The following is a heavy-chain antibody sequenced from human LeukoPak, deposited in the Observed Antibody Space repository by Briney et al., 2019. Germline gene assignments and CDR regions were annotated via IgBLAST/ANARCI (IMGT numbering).Heavy chain of an antibody. V-gene: IGHV3-23*01. Sequence: GRSLRLSCAASGFTFSSYAMSWVRQAPGKGLEWVSAISGIGSSTYYADSVKGRFTISRDNSKNTLYLQMNSLRAEDTAVYYCAKDPWELLVWYFDYWGQGTLVTVSS. CDR2: ISGIGSST. CDR3: AKDPWELLVWYFDY. D-gene: IGHD1-26*01. J-gene: IGHJ4*02. CDR1: GFTFSSYA.